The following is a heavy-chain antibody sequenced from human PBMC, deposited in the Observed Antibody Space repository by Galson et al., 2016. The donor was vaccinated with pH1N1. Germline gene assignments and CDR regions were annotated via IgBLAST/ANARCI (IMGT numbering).Heavy chain of an antibody. J-gene: IGHJ6*03. V-gene: IGHV3-30*02. D-gene: IGHD1-7*01. CDR1: GFTFRSYG. CDR3: AKGLGTTLYYYFHLMDV. CDR2: IRYDGGSK. Sequence: SLRLSCAASGFTFRSYGMHWVRQAPGKGPEWVAFIRYDGGSKYYADSAKRQFTISRDNARDTLFLQMTSLRPYNRAVYYCAKGLGTTLYYYFHLMDVWGKGTTVTVSS.